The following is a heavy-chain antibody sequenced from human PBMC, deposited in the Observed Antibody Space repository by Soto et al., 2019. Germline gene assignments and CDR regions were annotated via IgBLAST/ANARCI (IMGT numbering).Heavy chain of an antibody. CDR3: ARHLGCSGYDLSGMYAFDI. CDR2: AYYSGST. D-gene: IGHD5-12*01. J-gene: IGHJ3*02. Sequence: SETLSLTCTVSGGSISSSSYFWGWLRQPPGKGLEWIGSAYYSGSTYYNPSLKSRVTISVDTSKNQFSLKLSSVTAADTAVYYCARHLGCSGYDLSGMYAFDIWGQGTVVTVSS. V-gene: IGHV4-39*01. CDR1: GGSISSSSYF.